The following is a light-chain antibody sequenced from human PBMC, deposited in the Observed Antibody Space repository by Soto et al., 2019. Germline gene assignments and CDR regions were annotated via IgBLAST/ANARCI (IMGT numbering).Light chain of an antibody. Sequence: QLVLTQPPSASGTPGQRVTISCSGSSSNIGSNTVNWYQQLPGTAPKLLIYSNNQRPSGVPDRFSGSKSGTSASLAISGLQSEDEAAYYCAAWDDSLNGFVVFGGGTQLTVL. CDR3: AAWDDSLNGFVV. CDR2: SNN. CDR1: SSNIGSNT. J-gene: IGLJ2*01. V-gene: IGLV1-44*01.